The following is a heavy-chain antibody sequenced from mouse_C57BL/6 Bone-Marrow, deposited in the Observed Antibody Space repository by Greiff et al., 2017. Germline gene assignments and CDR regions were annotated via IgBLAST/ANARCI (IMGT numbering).Heavy chain of an antibody. Sequence: LQQSGAELVRPGASVKMSCKASGYTFTSYNMHWVKQTPRQGLEWIGAIYPGNGDTSYKQKFKGKATLTVDKSSSTAYMQLSSLPSEDSAVYFCARGDYYGSSAWFAYWGQGTLVTVSA. CDR2: IYPGNGDT. CDR3: ARGDYYGSSAWFAY. V-gene: IGHV1-12*01. J-gene: IGHJ3*01. CDR1: GYTFTSYN. D-gene: IGHD1-1*01.